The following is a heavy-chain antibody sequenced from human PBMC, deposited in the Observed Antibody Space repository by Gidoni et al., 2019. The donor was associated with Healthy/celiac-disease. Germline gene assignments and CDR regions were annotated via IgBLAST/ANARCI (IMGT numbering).Heavy chain of an antibody. V-gene: IGHV3-30*04. CDR1: GFTFSSYA. J-gene: IGHJ6*02. Sequence: QVQLVESGGGVVQPGRSLRLSCAASGFTFSSYAMHWVRQAPGKGLEWVAVISYDGSNKYYADSVKGRFTISRDNSKNTLYLQMNSLRAEDTAVYYCAREEVVVVTATYYYYYGMDVWGQGTTVTVSS. D-gene: IGHD2-21*02. CDR2: ISYDGSNK. CDR3: AREEVVVVTATYYYYYGMDV.